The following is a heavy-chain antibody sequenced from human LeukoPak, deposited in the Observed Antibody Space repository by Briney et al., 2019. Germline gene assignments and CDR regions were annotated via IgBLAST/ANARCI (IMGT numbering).Heavy chain of an antibody. V-gene: IGHV3-64D*06. Sequence: GGSLRLSCSASGFTFSSYAMHWVRQAPGKGLEYVSAISSNGGSTYYADSVKGRFTISRDNSKNTLYLQMSSLRAEDTAVYYCAKDLWRQLVPLFDYWGQGTLVTVSS. CDR1: GFTFSSYA. J-gene: IGHJ4*02. CDR2: ISSNGGST. D-gene: IGHD6-13*01. CDR3: AKDLWRQLVPLFDY.